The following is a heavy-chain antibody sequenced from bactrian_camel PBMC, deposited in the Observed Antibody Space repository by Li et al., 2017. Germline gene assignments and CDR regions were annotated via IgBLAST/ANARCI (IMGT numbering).Heavy chain of an antibody. D-gene: IGHD1*01. CDR3: ALAASAPGTCGVLTPDGWRQYNY. J-gene: IGHJ4*01. CDR2: IDSDGET. Sequence: HVQLVESGGGSVQAGGSLRLSCAASTGTFRSACMGWIRQVSGKERGGVASIDSDGETTYADSVKGRFTISRDSANNTMYLQMDNLIPEDTAMYYCALAASAPGTCGVLTPDGWRQYNYWGQGTQVTVS. V-gene: IGHV3S9*01. CDR1: TGTFRSAC.